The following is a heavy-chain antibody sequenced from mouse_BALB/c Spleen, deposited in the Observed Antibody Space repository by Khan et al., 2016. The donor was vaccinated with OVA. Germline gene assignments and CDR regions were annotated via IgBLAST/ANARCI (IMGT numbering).Heavy chain of an antibody. CDR3: ARRTVDY. Sequence: VQLQQPGPELMKPGASVKISCKASGYSFTTYYMHWVKQSHGRSLEWIGCIDPFNGGTSYNQKFKGKATLTVDKSSSTAYMHLSGLTSEDSAVYYCARRTVDYWGQGTSVIVSS. J-gene: IGHJ4*01. CDR2: IDPFNGGT. V-gene: IGHV1S135*01. CDR1: GYSFTTYY.